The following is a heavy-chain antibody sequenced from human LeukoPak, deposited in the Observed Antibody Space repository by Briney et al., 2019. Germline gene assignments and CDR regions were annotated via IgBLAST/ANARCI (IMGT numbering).Heavy chain of an antibody. J-gene: IGHJ5*02. Sequence: ASVKVSCKASGYTFTGYYMHWVRQAPGQGLEWMGWINPNSGGTNYAQKFQGRVTMTRDTSISTAYMELSRLRSVDTAVYYCARDFTVGAAGGFDPWGQGTLVTVSS. V-gene: IGHV1-2*02. CDR2: INPNSGGT. CDR3: ARDFTVGAAGGFDP. CDR1: GYTFTGYY. D-gene: IGHD6-13*01.